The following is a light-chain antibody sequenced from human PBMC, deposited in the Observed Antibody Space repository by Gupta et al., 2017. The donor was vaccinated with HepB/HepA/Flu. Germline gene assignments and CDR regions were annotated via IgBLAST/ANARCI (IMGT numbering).Light chain of an antibody. CDR1: SSDVGDHNF. Sequence: QSALTQPASVSGSPGQSITISCTGTSSDVGDHNFVSWYQLHPGKAPKLMIYDVNNRPSGVSNRFSGSKSGNTASLTISGLQAEDEAEYYCSSYTSKIISTFYVFGTGTKVTVL. J-gene: IGLJ1*01. CDR2: DVN. CDR3: SSYTSKIISTFYV. V-gene: IGLV2-14*03.